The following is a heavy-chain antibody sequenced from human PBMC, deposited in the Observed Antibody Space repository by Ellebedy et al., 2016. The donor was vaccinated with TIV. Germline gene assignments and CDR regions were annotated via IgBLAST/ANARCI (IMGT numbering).Heavy chain of an antibody. CDR3: ATSPYFGWFGPHY. J-gene: IGHJ4*02. CDR1: GFSISSYW. V-gene: IGHV3-7*01. D-gene: IGHD3-9*01. CDR2: IKQDGSEK. Sequence: GESLKISCAASGFSISSYWMSWVRQAPGKGLEWVANIKQDGSEKYYVDSVKGRFTISRDNAKNSLYLQMNSLRAEDTAVYYCATSPYFGWFGPHYWGQGTLVTVSS.